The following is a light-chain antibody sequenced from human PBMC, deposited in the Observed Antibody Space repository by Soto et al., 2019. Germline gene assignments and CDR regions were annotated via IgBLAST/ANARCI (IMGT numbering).Light chain of an antibody. CDR3: QQSNNWPYT. CDR1: QSVSTN. J-gene: IGKJ2*01. V-gene: IGKV3-15*01. Sequence: EIVLTQSPGTLSVSPGERANLSCRASQSVSTNLAWFQPKPGQAPRLLIYGASTRATGIPARFSGSGSGTEFTLTINSLQSEDLAVYYCQQSNNWPYTFGQGTKLEV. CDR2: GAS.